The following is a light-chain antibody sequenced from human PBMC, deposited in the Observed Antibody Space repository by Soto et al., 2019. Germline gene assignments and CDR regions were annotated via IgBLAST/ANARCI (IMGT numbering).Light chain of an antibody. CDR1: QSISSW. CDR3: QQYNSYVYT. J-gene: IGKJ2*01. V-gene: IGKV1-5*03. CDR2: KAS. Sequence: DIQMTQSPSTLSASVRDRVTITCRASQSISSWLAWYQQKPGKAPNLLIYKASRLESGVPSRFSGSGSEPEFTLTISSLQPDDFATYYCQQYNSYVYTFGQGTKVDIK.